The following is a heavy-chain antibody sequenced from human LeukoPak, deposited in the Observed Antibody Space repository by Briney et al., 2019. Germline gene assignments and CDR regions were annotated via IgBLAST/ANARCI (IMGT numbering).Heavy chain of an antibody. Sequence: GGSLRLSCTASGFTFSSYTMSWVRQAPGKGLKWVSTISTGGGNTYYADSVQGRFTVSRDDSKNTLYLQMNSLRAEDTAVYYCAKDGGLWISAHWGDSWGRGTLVSVSS. D-gene: IGHD2-2*03. V-gene: IGHV3-23*01. CDR2: ISTGGGNT. CDR3: AKDGGLWISAHWGDS. J-gene: IGHJ4*02. CDR1: GFTFSSYT.